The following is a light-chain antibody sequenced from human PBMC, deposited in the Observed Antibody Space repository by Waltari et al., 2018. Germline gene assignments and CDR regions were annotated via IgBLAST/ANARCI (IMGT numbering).Light chain of an antibody. CDR3: QQSYSPPFT. CDR2: DAS. CDR1: RGIDSY. Sequence: DIQMTQSPSSLSTSVGDSVTITCRASRGIDSYLNWYQQRPGRAPKLLIYDASTLQREVPTRFSGGGIGTDFTLTINNLQPEDFATYFCQQSYSPPFTFGQGTRLEI. V-gene: IGKV1-39*01. J-gene: IGKJ5*01.